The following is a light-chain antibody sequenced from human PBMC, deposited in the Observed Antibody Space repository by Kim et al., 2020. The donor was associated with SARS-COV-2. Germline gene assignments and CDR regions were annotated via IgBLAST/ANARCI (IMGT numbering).Light chain of an antibody. CDR3: QQYHDYPLT. V-gene: IGKV1-16*01. CDR1: QAIGED. Sequence: DIQMTQSPSSLSASVGDKVTITCRASQAIGEDLAWFQQKPGKAPKSLIYGVSNLQPGVPSTFSGSESGTEFTLTISNVQPEDFATYLCQQYHDYPLTFGGGTKVDIK. J-gene: IGKJ4*01. CDR2: GVS.